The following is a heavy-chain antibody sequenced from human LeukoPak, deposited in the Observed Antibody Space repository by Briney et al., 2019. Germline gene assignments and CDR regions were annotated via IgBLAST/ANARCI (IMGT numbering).Heavy chain of an antibody. CDR3: ARDDASWTTVTSTGALDI. V-gene: IGHV3-21*01. CDR2: ISSSSSYI. D-gene: IGHD4-17*01. Sequence: GGSLRLSCAASGFTFSSYSMNWVRQAPGKGLEWVSSISSSSSYIYYADSVKGRFTISRDNAKNSLYLQMNSLRAEDTAVYYCARDDASWTTVTSTGALDIWGQGTMVTVSS. J-gene: IGHJ3*02. CDR1: GFTFSSYS.